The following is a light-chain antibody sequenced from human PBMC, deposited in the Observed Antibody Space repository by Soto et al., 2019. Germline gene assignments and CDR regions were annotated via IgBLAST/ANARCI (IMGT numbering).Light chain of an antibody. CDR1: QTIANNF. CDR3: LQYHSSYT. J-gene: IGKJ2*01. Sequence: EIVLTQSPGTVSSSPGERVTLSCRASQTIANNFLAWYQHRPGQAPRVVLYGASSRATGIPDRFSGSGSGTEFTPIISRLESADFAVYYCLQYHSSYTFGQGTKLE. V-gene: IGKV3-20*01. CDR2: GAS.